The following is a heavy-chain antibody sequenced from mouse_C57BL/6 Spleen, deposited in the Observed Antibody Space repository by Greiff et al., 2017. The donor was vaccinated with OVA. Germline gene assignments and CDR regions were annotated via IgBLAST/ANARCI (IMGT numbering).Heavy chain of an antibody. D-gene: IGHD2-2*01. CDR1: GYSITSGYY. CDR2: ISYDGSN. Sequence: DVKLQESGPGLVKPSQSLSLTCSVTGYSITSGYYWNWIRQFPGNKLEWMGYISYDGSNNYNPSLKNRISITRDTSKNQFFLKLNSVTTEDTATYYCAREDYGYYFDYWGQGTTLTVSS. CDR3: AREDYGYYFDY. V-gene: IGHV3-6*01. J-gene: IGHJ2*01.